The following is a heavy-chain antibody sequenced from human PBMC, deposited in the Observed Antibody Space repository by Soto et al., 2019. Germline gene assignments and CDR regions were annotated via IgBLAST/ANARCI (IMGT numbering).Heavy chain of an antibody. D-gene: IGHD3-3*01. CDR2: IYSSGST. CDR1: GGAISTYY. Sequence: LSLPCTVSGGAISTYYWTWIRQPAGKGLEWIGRIYSSGSTKYNPSLQSRVTMSLDTSNNQFSLRLTSVTAADTAVYYCARGQRFSDWFDPWGQGTLVTVSS. V-gene: IGHV4-4*07. J-gene: IGHJ5*02. CDR3: ARGQRFSDWFDP.